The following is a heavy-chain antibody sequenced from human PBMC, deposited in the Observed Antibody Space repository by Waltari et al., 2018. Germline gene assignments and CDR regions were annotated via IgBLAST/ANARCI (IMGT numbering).Heavy chain of an antibody. D-gene: IGHD6-6*01. V-gene: IGHV3-11*01. CDR3: ARGRYSSSP. CDR1: GFTFSDYH. CDR2: SSSSGDTT. J-gene: IGHJ5*02. Sequence: QVQLVESGGGLVKPGGSLRLSCAASGFTFSDYHMTWIRQAPGKGLEWISYSSSSGDTTYYADAVKGRFPISRDNAKNSLFLQMNSLRAEDTAVYYCARGRYSSSPWGQGTPVTVSS.